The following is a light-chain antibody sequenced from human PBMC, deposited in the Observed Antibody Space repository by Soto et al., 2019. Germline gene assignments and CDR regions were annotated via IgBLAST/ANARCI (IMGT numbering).Light chain of an antibody. CDR2: DNS. CDR3: ATWDTSLRVVI. V-gene: IGLV1-51*01. Sequence: QSVLTQPPSVSAAPGQKVTISCSGSNSNIGNNYVSWYQQLPGTAPKLLIYDNSHRPSGIPDRFSGSKSGTSATLGITGLQTGDEADYYCATWDTSLRVVIFGGGTKLTVL. J-gene: IGLJ2*01. CDR1: NSNIGNNY.